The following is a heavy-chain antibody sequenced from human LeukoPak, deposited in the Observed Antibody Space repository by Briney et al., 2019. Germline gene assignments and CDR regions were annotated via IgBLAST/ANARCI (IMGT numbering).Heavy chain of an antibody. CDR3: AKDYGTTATPFQLRAPYFDY. J-gene: IGHJ4*02. V-gene: IGHV3-33*06. CDR1: GCRFSSTG. Sequence: GGALRLSCAGSGCRFSSTGMHWVRQAPGKGLQGVALIWYYGGNSVYADSVKGRFTISRDNSKNTVHLQMTNLRAEDTAAYYCAKDYGTTATPFQLRAPYFDYWGQGALVTAAS. CDR2: IWYYGGNS. D-gene: IGHD1-26*01.